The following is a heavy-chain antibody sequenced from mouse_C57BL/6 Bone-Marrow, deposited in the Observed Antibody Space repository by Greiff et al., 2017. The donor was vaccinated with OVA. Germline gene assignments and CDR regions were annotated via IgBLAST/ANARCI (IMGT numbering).Heavy chain of an antibody. CDR2: IYPGSGST. V-gene: IGHV1-55*01. CDR3: ARSGVGSYAMDY. J-gene: IGHJ4*01. CDR1: GYTFTSYW. D-gene: IGHD1-1*01. Sequence: QVQLQQPGAELVKPGASVKMSCKASGYTFTSYWIPWVKQRPGQGLEWIGDIYPGSGSTNYNEKFKSKATLTVDTSSSTAYMQLSSLTSEDSAVYYCARSGVGSYAMDYWGRGTAVTVSA.